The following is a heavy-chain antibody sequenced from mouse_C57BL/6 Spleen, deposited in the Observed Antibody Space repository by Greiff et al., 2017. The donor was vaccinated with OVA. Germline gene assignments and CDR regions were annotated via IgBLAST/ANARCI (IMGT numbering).Heavy chain of an antibody. D-gene: IGHD2-5*01. Sequence: EVQGVESGGGLVKPGGSLKLSCAASGFTFSDYGMHWVRQAPEKGLEWVAYISSGSSTIYYADTVKGRFTISRDNAKNTLFLQMTSLRSEDTAMYYCARGGYSNRFAYWGQGTLVTVSA. CDR3: ARGGYSNRFAY. CDR1: GFTFSDYG. CDR2: ISSGSSTI. V-gene: IGHV5-17*01. J-gene: IGHJ3*01.